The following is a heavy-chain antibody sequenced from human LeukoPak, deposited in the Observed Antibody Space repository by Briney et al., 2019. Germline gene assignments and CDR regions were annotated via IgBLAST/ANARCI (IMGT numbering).Heavy chain of an antibody. CDR1: GFTFSGSA. V-gene: IGHV3-30*03. Sequence: GGSLRLSCAASGFTFSGSAMHWVRQAPGKGLEWVAVISFDGLHKYYADSLKGRFTISRDNSNNTLYLQMNSLRAEDTAVYYCAIDLRYYDSSGCDAFDIWGQGTMVTVSS. CDR3: AIDLRYYDSSGCDAFDI. J-gene: IGHJ3*02. D-gene: IGHD3-22*01. CDR2: ISFDGLHK.